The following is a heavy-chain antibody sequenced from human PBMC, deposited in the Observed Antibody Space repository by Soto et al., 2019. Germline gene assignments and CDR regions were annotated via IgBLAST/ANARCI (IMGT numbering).Heavy chain of an antibody. V-gene: IGHV3-21*01. Sequence: EVQLVESGGGLVKPGGSLRLSCAASGFTFSTYNMNWVRQAPGKGLEWVASISSTSVYMYYANSLKGRSTISRANAKSSLYLQGNSLRAEDTALYYCARGWLRDPWMYWGQGTLVTVSS. CDR2: ISSTSVYM. J-gene: IGHJ4*02. CDR1: GFTFSTYN. CDR3: ARGWLRDPWMY. D-gene: IGHD5-12*01.